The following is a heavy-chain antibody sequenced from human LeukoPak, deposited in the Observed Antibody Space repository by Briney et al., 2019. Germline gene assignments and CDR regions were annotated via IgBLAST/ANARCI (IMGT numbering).Heavy chain of an antibody. CDR1: GGSISSYY. Sequence: SETLSLTCTASGGSISSYYWSWIRQPPGKGLEWIGEINHSGSTNYNPSLKSRVTISVDTSKNQFSLKLSSVTAADTAVYYCARRGYDFWSGYLCLDYWGQGTLVTVSS. CDR2: INHSGST. CDR3: ARRGYDFWSGYLCLDY. V-gene: IGHV4-34*01. D-gene: IGHD3-3*01. J-gene: IGHJ4*02.